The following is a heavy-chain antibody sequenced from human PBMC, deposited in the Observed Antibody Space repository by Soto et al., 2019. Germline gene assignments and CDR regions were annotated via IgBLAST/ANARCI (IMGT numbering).Heavy chain of an antibody. J-gene: IGHJ5*02. CDR2: IYYSGTT. Sequence: SETLSLTCSVSGGSLTNYYWSWIRQPPGKGLEWIGNIYYSGTTTYSPSLKGRVTISLDMSANLFSLRLTSVTAADTAVYYCARVYDFDNWFDPWGQGTQVTVSS. CDR3: ARVYDFDNWFDP. V-gene: IGHV4-59*01. D-gene: IGHD3-3*01. CDR1: GGSLTNYY.